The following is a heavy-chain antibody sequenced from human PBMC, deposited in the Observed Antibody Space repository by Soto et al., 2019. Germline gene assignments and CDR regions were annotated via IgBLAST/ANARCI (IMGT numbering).Heavy chain of an antibody. CDR2: IIPIFGTA. CDR3: ARDKMVRGVIITPSGYFDY. D-gene: IGHD3-10*01. CDR1: GGTFSSHA. Sequence: GASVTVSSNAAGGTFSSHAISWVRQAPGQGLEWMGGIIPIFGTANYAQKFQGRVTITADESTSTAYMELSSLRSEDTAVYYCARDKMVRGVIITPSGYFDYWGQGILVTVSS. J-gene: IGHJ4*02. V-gene: IGHV1-69*13.